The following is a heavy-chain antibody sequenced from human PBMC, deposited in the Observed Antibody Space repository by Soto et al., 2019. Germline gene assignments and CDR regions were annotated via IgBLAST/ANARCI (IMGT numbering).Heavy chain of an antibody. J-gene: IGHJ3*01. D-gene: IGHD3-10*01. V-gene: IGHV4-61*05. CDR2: IYYSGST. Sequence: PSETLSLTCTVSGGSMSSSYYWAWIRQSPGKGLEWIGYIYYSGSTNYNPSLKSRVTISVDTSKNQFSLKLSSVTAADTAVYYCARVWGGAFDFWGQGTMVTVSS. CDR3: ARVWGGAFDF. CDR1: GGSMSSSYY.